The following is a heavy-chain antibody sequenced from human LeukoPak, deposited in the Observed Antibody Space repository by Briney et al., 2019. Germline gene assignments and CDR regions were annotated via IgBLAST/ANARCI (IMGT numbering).Heavy chain of an antibody. Sequence: ASVKVSCEASGYTFTNHDINWVRQAPGQGLEWMGWISAYNGNTNYAQKLQGRVTMTTDASTTTAYMELTGLESDDTAVYYCARGRRILGGPENAGDFFDFWGQGSLVTVSS. CDR1: GYTFTNHD. CDR3: ARGRRILGGPENAGDFFDF. D-gene: IGHD3-16*01. V-gene: IGHV1-18*01. CDR2: ISAYNGNT. J-gene: IGHJ4*01.